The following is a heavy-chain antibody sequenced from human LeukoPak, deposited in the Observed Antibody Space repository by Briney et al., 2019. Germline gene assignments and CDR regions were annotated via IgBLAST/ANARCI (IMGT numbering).Heavy chain of an antibody. Sequence: GGSLRLSCAASGFTFSSYSMNWVRQAPGKGLEWVSSISSSSSYIYYADSVKGRFTISRDYAKNSLYLQMNSLRAEDTAVYYCARAGIAAAGGGDFDYWGQGTLVTVSS. V-gene: IGHV3-21*01. CDR3: ARAGIAAAGGGDFDY. CDR1: GFTFSSYS. J-gene: IGHJ4*02. CDR2: ISSSSSYI. D-gene: IGHD6-13*01.